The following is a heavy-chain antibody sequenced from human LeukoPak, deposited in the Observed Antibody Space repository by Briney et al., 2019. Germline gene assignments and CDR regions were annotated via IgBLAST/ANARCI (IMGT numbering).Heavy chain of an antibody. CDR2: ISAYNGNT. Sequence: ASVKVSCKASGYTFTSYGISWVRQAPGQGLEWMGWISAYNGNTNYAQKLQGRVTMTTDTSTSTAYMELRSLRSDDTAVYYCGRVADYYDSSGYFGYWGQGTLVTVSS. J-gene: IGHJ4*02. D-gene: IGHD3-22*01. CDR3: GRVADYYDSSGYFGY. V-gene: IGHV1-18*01. CDR1: GYTFTSYG.